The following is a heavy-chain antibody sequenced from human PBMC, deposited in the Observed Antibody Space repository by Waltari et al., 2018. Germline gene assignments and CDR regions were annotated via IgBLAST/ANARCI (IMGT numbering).Heavy chain of an antibody. CDR2: IYHSGRT. J-gene: IGHJ4*02. CDR1: GYSISSGYY. CDR3: ARLPAVYFDY. Sequence: QVQLQESGPGLVKPSETLSLTCAVSGYSISSGYYWGWIRQPPGKGLEWIGSIYHSGRTYYNPSLKSRVTISVDTSKNQFSLKLSSVTAADTAVYYCARLPAVYFDYWGQGTLVTVSS. V-gene: IGHV4-38-2*01.